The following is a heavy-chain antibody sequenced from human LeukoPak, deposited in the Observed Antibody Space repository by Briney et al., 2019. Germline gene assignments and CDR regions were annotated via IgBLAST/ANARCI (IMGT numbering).Heavy chain of an antibody. V-gene: IGHV3-53*01. D-gene: IGHD3-10*01. Sequence: GGSLRLSCAGPGFTVSSNYMSWVRQAPGKGLEWVSIIYPGGSTYYADSVKGRFTISRDNSKNTLYLQMNSRRAEDTAVYYCARVASGSYSHFDYWGQGTLVTVSS. CDR2: IYPGGST. CDR3: ARVASGSYSHFDY. J-gene: IGHJ4*02. CDR1: GFTVSSNY.